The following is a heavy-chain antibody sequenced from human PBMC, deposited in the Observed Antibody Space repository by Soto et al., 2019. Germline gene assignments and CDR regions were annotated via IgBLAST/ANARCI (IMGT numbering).Heavy chain of an antibody. CDR2: ISLSGSTI. CDR1: GFAFSNYE. CDR3: ARESFSASPKFFDY. J-gene: IGHJ4*02. Sequence: GGSLRLSCAASGFAFSNYEMNWVRQAPGKGLEWVSYISLSGSTIYYADSEKGRFTISRDDAKDSLYLEMDSLRADDTAVYYCARESFSASPKFFDYWGQGTLVTVSS. V-gene: IGHV3-48*03. D-gene: IGHD1-26*01.